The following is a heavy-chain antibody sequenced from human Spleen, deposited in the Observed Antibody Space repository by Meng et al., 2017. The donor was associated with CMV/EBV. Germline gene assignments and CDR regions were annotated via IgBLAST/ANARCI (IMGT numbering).Heavy chain of an antibody. Sequence: GGTVSSYTISWVRQAPGQGLEWMGRIIPILGIANYAQKFQGRVTITADKSTSTAYMALSSLRSEDTAVYYCASRPSSTNTNWFNPWGQGTLVTVSS. CDR2: IIPILGIA. CDR1: GGTVSSYT. J-gene: IGHJ5*02. CDR3: ASRPSSTNTNWFNP. V-gene: IGHV1-69*02. D-gene: IGHD2-2*01.